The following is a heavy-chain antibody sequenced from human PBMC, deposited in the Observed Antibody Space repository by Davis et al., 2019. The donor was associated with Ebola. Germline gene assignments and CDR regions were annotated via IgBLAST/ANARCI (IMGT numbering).Heavy chain of an antibody. CDR2: ISASAGST. CDR1: GFSFTSYA. V-gene: IGHV3-23*01. Sequence: GESLKISCAASGFSFTSYAMTWVRQAPGKGLQWVSVISASAGSTFYADSVKVRFTVSRDNSKNTLYLQMNSLRAEDTAIYYCAKDLGTSGIVDYWGQGTLVTVSS. D-gene: IGHD1-1*01. J-gene: IGHJ4*02. CDR3: AKDLGTSGIVDY.